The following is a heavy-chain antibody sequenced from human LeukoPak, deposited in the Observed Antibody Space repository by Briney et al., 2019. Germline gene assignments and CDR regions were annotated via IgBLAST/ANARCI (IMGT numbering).Heavy chain of an antibody. D-gene: IGHD3-10*01. CDR2: IYYSGST. CDR1: GGSISSYY. CDR3: ARVGGELIDY. V-gene: IGHV4-59*01. J-gene: IGHJ4*02. Sequence: SETLSLTCTVSGGSISSYYWSWIRQPPGKGLEWIGYIYYSGSTNYNPSLKSRVTISVDTSKNQFSLKLSSVTAADTAVYYCARVGGELIDYWGQGSLVTVSS.